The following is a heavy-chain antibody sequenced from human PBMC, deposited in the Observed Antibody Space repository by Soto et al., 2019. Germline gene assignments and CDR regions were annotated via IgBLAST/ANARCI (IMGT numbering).Heavy chain of an antibody. CDR2: IYYSGST. D-gene: IGHD1-20*01. CDR1: GGSISSSSYY. V-gene: IGHV4-39*02. J-gene: IGHJ5*02. CDR3: AGDNWNDGDHNCFDP. Sequence: SETLSLTCTVSGGSISSSSYYWGWIRQPPGKGLEWIGSIYYSGSTYYNPSLKSRVTISVDTSKNQFSLKLSSVTAADTAVYFCAGDNWNDGDHNCFDPWGEGTRVTSPQ.